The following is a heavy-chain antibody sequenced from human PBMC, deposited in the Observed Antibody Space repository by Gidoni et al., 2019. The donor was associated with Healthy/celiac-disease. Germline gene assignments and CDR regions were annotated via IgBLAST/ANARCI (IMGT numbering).Heavy chain of an antibody. CDR2: IKSKTDGGTT. D-gene: IGHD5-12*01. Sequence: EVQLVESGGGLVKPGGSLRLSCAASGFTFSTAWTSWVRQAPGKGLEGVGRIKSKTDGGTTDYAAPVKGRFTISRDDSKNTLYLQMNSLKTEDTAVYYCTTGRGYSGYDNGEAFDIWGQGTMVTVSS. CDR3: TTGRGYSGYDNGEAFDI. V-gene: IGHV3-15*01. J-gene: IGHJ3*02. CDR1: GFTFSTAW.